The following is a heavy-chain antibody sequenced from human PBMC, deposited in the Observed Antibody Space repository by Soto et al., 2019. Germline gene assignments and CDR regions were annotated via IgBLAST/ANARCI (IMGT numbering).Heavy chain of an antibody. J-gene: IGHJ4*02. V-gene: IGHV4-34*01. CDR3: ARGGYYGSGSYYNYYYFDY. CDR1: GGSFSGYY. Sequence: SETLSVTCAVYGGSFSGYYWSWIRQPPGKGPEWIGEINHSGSTNYNPSLKSRVTISVDTSKNQFSLKLSSVTAADTAVYYCARGGYYGSGSYYNYYYFDYWGQGTLVT. CDR2: INHSGST. D-gene: IGHD3-10*01.